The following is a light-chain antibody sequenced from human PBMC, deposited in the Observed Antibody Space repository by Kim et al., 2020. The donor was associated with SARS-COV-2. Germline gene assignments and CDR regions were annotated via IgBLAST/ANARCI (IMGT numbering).Light chain of an antibody. Sequence: VSPGERATLSCRASQSVSSYLAWYQQRPGQAPRLLIYDASNRATVIPARFSGSGSGTDFTLTISSLEPEDFAFYYCQQRSNWPLTFGGGTKVDIK. CDR2: DAS. J-gene: IGKJ4*01. V-gene: IGKV3-11*01. CDR1: QSVSSY. CDR3: QQRSNWPLT.